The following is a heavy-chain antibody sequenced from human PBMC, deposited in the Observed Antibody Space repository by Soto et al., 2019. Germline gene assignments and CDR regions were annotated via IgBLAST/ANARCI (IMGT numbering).Heavy chain of an antibody. CDR1: GFTFSSYS. CDR3: ARTGERAVLYYFDY. Sequence: GGSLRLSCAASGFTFSSYSMSWVRQAPGKGLEWVSAISGSGGSTYYADSVKGRFTISRDNSKNTLYLQMNSLRAEDTAVYYCARTGERAVLYYFDYWGQGTLVTVSS. J-gene: IGHJ4*02. CDR2: ISGSGGST. D-gene: IGHD7-27*01. V-gene: IGHV3-23*01.